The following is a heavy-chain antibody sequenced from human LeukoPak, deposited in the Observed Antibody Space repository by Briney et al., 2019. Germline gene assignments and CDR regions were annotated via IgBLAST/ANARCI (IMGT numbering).Heavy chain of an antibody. D-gene: IGHD3-9*01. V-gene: IGHV3-53*01. J-gene: IGHJ3*02. CDR3: ARDTRDVDWTLGAFDI. Sequence: GGSPRLSCAASGFTVSSNYMSWVRQAPGKGLEWVSVIYSDGRTYHTDSVKGRFTISRDNPKNTVYLQMNSLRAEDTAVYYCARDTRDVDWTLGAFDIWGQGTKVTVSS. CDR2: IYSDGRT. CDR1: GFTVSSNY.